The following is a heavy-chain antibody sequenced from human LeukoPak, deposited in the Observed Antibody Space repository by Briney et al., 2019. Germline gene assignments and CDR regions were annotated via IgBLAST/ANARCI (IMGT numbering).Heavy chain of an antibody. V-gene: IGHV4-59*01. CDR1: GGSISSYY. J-gene: IGHJ4*02. CDR2: IYYSGST. CDR3: ARGGDGYNYDYFDY. D-gene: IGHD5-24*01. Sequence: SETLSLTCTVSGGSISSYYWSWIRQPPGKGLEWIGYIYYSGSTNYNPSLKSRVTISVDTSKNQFSLKLSSVTAADTAVYYCARGGDGYNYDYFDYWGQGTLVTVSS.